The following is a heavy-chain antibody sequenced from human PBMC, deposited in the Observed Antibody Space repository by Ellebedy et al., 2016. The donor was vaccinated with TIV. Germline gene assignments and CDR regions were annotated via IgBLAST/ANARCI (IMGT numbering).Heavy chain of an antibody. CDR1: GYTFTGYY. V-gene: IGHV7-4-1*02. CDR2: INTNTGNP. J-gene: IGHJ4*02. CDR3: ARIAVAGRTDY. D-gene: IGHD6-19*01. Sequence: ASVKVSCKASGYTFTGYYMHWVRQAPGQGLEWMGWINTNTGNPTYAQGFTGRFVFSLDTSVSTAYLQISSLKAEDTAVYYCARIAVAGRTDYWGQGTLVTVSS.